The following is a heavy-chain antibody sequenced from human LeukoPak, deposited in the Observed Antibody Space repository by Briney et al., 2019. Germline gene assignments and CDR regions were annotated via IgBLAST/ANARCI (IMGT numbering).Heavy chain of an antibody. J-gene: IGHJ4*02. V-gene: IGHV3-30*02. Sequence: GGSLRLSCAASGFTFSSYGMHWVRQAPGKGLEWVAVIRYDGSNKYYADSVKGRFTISRDNSKNTLYLQMNSLRAEDTAIYYCAKYDYYDSSRSHVGGQGTLVTVSS. CDR1: GFTFSSYG. D-gene: IGHD3-22*01. CDR3: AKYDYYDSSRSHV. CDR2: IRYDGSNK.